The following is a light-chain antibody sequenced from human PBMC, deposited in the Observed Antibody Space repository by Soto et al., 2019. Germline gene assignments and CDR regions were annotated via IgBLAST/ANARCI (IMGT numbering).Light chain of an antibody. CDR1: SSDVGGYNY. CDR2: DVC. CDR3: SSYTSSSTWV. J-gene: IGLJ3*02. Sequence: QSALTQPASVSGSPGQSITISCTGTSSDVGGYNYVSWYQQHPGKAPKLMIYDVCNRTSGVSNRFSGSKSGNTASLTISGLQAEDEADYYCSSYTSSSTWVFGGGTKLTVL. V-gene: IGLV2-14*01.